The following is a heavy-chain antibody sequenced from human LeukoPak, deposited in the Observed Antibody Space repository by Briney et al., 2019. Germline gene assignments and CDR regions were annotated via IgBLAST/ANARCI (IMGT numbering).Heavy chain of an antibody. CDR3: ARDVAAAYTDY. CDR1: GGSISSGGYY. D-gene: IGHD6-13*01. Sequence: SQTLSLTCTVSGGSISSGGYYWSWIRQPPGKGLEWIGYIYHSGSTYYNPSLKSRVTISVDRSKNQFSLKLSSVTAADTAVYYCARDVAAAYTDYWGQGTLVTVSS. CDR2: IYHSGST. V-gene: IGHV4-30-2*01. J-gene: IGHJ4*02.